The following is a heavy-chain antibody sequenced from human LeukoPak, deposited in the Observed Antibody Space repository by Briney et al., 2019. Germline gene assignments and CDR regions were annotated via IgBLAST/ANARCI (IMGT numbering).Heavy chain of an antibody. J-gene: IGHJ4*02. D-gene: IGHD5-12*01. CDR3: AREYSGYPSPGYRNPYYFAY. Sequence: ASVKVSCKASGYTFTGYYMHWVRQAPGQGLEWMGWINPNSGGTNYAQKFQGRVTMTRDTSISTAYMELSRLRSDDTAVYYCAREYSGYPSPGYRNPYYFAYWGQGTLVTVSS. CDR2: INPNSGGT. CDR1: GYTFTGYY. V-gene: IGHV1-2*02.